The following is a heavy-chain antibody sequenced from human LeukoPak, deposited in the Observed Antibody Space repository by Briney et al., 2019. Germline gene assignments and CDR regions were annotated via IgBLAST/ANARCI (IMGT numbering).Heavy chain of an antibody. CDR1: GGSISSDSYY. CDR3: ASLAVAGLSEGY. J-gene: IGHJ4*02. V-gene: IGHV4-39*01. Sequence: PSETLSLTCTVSGGSISSDSYYWAWIRQPPGKGLEWIASIYYNGSTYYNPSLKSRVTISVDTSWNQFSLRLSSVTAADTAVYYCASLAVAGLSEGYWGQGTLVIVSS. CDR2: IYYNGST. D-gene: IGHD6-19*01.